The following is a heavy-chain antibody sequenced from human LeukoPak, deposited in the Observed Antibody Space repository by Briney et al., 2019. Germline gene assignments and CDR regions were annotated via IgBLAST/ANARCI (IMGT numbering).Heavy chain of an antibody. CDR3: AKQGYYDSSGYKGYFQH. J-gene: IGHJ1*01. D-gene: IGHD3-22*01. Sequence: GGSLRLSCAASGFTFSSYGMHWVRQAPGKGLEWVAFIRYDGSNKYYADSVKGRFTISRDNSKNTLYLQMNSLRAEDTAVYYCAKQGYYDSSGYKGYFQHWGQGTLVTVSS. V-gene: IGHV3-30*02. CDR1: GFTFSSYG. CDR2: IRYDGSNK.